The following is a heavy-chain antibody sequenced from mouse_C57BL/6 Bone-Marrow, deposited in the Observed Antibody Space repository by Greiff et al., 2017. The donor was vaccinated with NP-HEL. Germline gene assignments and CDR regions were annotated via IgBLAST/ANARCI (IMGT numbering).Heavy chain of an antibody. D-gene: IGHD1-1*02. V-gene: IGHV5-4*01. J-gene: IGHJ2*01. Sequence: DVKLVESGGGLVKPGGSLKLSCAASGFTFSSYAMSWVRQTPEKRLEWVATISDGGSYTYYPDNVKGRFTISRDNAKNNLYLQMSHLKSEDTAMYYCARDGTVGDYFDYWGQGTTLTVSS. CDR3: ARDGTVGDYFDY. CDR1: GFTFSSYA. CDR2: ISDGGSYT.